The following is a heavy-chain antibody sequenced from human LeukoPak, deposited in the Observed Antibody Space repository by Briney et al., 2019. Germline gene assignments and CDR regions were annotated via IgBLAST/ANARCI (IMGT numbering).Heavy chain of an antibody. D-gene: IGHD5-24*01. J-gene: IGHJ4*02. CDR1: GFTFGSYW. CDR2: MKHDGIEK. CDR3: AREGREGYNYPALDF. Sequence: GGSLRLSCAASGFTFGSYWTTWVRQAQGKGLEWVANMKHDGIEKYYVDSVKGRFTISRDNTKNSLYLQMNSLRAEDTAVYYCAREGREGYNYPALDFWGQGILVTVSS. V-gene: IGHV3-7*05.